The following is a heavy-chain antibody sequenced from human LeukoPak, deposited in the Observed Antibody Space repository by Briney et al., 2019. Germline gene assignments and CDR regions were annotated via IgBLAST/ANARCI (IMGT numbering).Heavy chain of an antibody. CDR1: GYTFTSYG. CDR2: ISAYNGNT. D-gene: IGHD6-13*01. V-gene: IGHV1-18*04. CDR3: ARVYGSSWYSEYDNWFDP. J-gene: IGHJ5*02. Sequence: ASVKLSCKASGYTFTSYGISWVRRAPGQGLEWMGWISAYNGNTNYAQKLQGRVTMTTDTSTSTAYMELRSLRSDDTAVYYCARVYGSSWYSEYDNWFDPWGQGTLVTVSS.